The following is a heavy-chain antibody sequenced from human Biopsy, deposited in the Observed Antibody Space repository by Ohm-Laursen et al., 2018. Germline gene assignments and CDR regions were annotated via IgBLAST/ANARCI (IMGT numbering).Heavy chain of an antibody. V-gene: IGHV4-38-2*02. D-gene: IGHD6-19*01. CDR1: GYSISTGYY. Sequence: SETLSLTCFVSGYSISTGYYWGWIRQPPGKGLEWIGSIFHTGTTYYNPSLKSRVTIPVDTSKNQFSLKLSSVTAADTAVYYCARGRLRAVARFDYWGQGTLVTVSS. CDR3: ARGRLRAVARFDY. CDR2: IFHTGTT. J-gene: IGHJ4*02.